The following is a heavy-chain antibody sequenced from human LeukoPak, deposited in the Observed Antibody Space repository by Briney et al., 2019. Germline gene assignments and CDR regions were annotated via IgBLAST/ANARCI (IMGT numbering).Heavy chain of an antibody. CDR2: IYYSGSA. D-gene: IGHD6-13*01. J-gene: IGHJ6*03. Sequence: SDTLSLTCTVSGGSISSYYWSWIRQPPGKGLEWIGYIYYSGSANYNPSLKSRVTISVDTSKNQFSLKLSSVTAADTAMYYCARDRGPYSTSLYYYYYMDVWGKGTTVTVSS. CDR1: GGSISSYY. CDR3: ARDRGPYSTSLYYYYYMDV. V-gene: IGHV4-59*01.